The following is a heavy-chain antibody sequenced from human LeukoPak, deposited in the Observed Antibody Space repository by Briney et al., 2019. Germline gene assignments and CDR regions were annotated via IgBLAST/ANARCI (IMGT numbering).Heavy chain of an antibody. CDR3: ASSFCSSTSFSDYFDY. J-gene: IGHJ4*02. V-gene: IGHV1-2*02. CDR1: GYTFTGYY. Sequence: ASVKVSCKASGYTFTGYYMHWVRQAPGQGLEWMGWINPNSGGTNYAQKFQGRVTMTRDTSISTAYMELSRLRSDDTAVYYCASSFCSSTSFSDYFDYWGQGTLVTVSS. D-gene: IGHD2-2*01. CDR2: INPNSGGT.